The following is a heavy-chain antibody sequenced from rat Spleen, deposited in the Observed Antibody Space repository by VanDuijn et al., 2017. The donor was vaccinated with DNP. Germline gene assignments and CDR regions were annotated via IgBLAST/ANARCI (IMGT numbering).Heavy chain of an antibody. Sequence: EVQLVEAGGGLVQPGRSLKLSCAASGFIISDSYMAWVRQAPTKGLEWVAYISYDGGRTYNGDSVKGRFTLSRDNAGNTLYLQMNSLRSEDTATYYCAIYFYSGDNWFAYWGQGTLVTVSS. V-gene: IGHV5-20*01. D-gene: IGHD1-1*01. J-gene: IGHJ3*01. CDR2: ISYDGGRT. CDR3: AIYFYSGDNWFAY. CDR1: GFIISDSY.